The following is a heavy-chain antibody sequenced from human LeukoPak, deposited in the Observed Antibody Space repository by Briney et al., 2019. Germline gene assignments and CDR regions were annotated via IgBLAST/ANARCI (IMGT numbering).Heavy chain of an antibody. V-gene: IGHV3-66*04. D-gene: IGHD6-13*01. Sequence: GESLRLSCAASGFTVSSNYMSGVRQAPGKGLEWVSVIYSGGNTYYADSVKGRFTLSRDNSKNTLYLQMNSLRAEDTAVYYCARQWGAAAGIFDYWGQGTLVTVSS. CDR1: GFTVSSNY. CDR2: IYSGGNT. CDR3: ARQWGAAAGIFDY. J-gene: IGHJ4*02.